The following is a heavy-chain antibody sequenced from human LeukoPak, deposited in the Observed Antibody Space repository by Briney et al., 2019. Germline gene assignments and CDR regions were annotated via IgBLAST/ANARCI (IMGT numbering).Heavy chain of an antibody. CDR3: ARVQRKAFPDY. J-gene: IGHJ4*02. D-gene: IGHD2/OR15-2a*01. V-gene: IGHV4-59*01. CDR2: IYYSGST. Sequence: NPSETLSLTCTVSGGSISSYYWSWIRQPPGKGLEWIGYIYYSGSTNYNPSLKSRVTISVDTSKNQFSLKLSSVTAADTAVYYCARVQRKAFPDYWGQGTLVTVSS. CDR1: GGSISSYY.